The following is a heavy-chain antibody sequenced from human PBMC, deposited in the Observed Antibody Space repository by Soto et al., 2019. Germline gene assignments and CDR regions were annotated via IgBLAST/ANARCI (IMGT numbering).Heavy chain of an antibody. CDR3: ARGLRYFDWLSDNDAFDI. D-gene: IGHD3-9*01. Sequence: QVQLVQSGAEVKKLGASVKVSCKASGYTFTSYGISWVRQAPGQGLEWMGWISAYNGNTNYAQKLQGRVTMTTDTSTSTAYMELRSLRSDDTAVYYCARGLRYFDWLSDNDAFDIWGQGTMVTVSS. J-gene: IGHJ3*02. V-gene: IGHV1-18*01. CDR1: GYTFTSYG. CDR2: ISAYNGNT.